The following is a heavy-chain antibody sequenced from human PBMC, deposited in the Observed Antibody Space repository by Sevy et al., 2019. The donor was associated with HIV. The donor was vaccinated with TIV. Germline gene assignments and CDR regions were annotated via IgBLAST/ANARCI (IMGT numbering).Heavy chain of an antibody. CDR1: GGSISSSSYY. CDR2: IYYSGST. CDR3: ATPSRDLGDYFDY. D-gene: IGHD3-16*01. J-gene: IGHJ4*02. V-gene: IGHV4-39*01. Sequence: ETLSLTCTVSGGSISSSSYYWGWIRQPPGKGLEWIGSIYYSGSTYYNPSLKSRVTISVDTSKNQFSLKLSSVTAADPAVYYCATPSRDLGDYFDYWGQGTLVTVSS.